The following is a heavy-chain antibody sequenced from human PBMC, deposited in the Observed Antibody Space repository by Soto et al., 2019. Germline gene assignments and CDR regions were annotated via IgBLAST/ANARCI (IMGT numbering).Heavy chain of an antibody. J-gene: IGHJ2*01. Sequence: QVQLVQSGAEVKKPGASVKVSCKASGYTFTSYAMHWVRQAPGQSLEWMGWINAGNGNTKYSQKFQGRVTITRDTSARKAYMALRSLRSEDTAVCYCAGDMAYSYDSSGYSGYFDLWGLGTLVTVS. D-gene: IGHD3-22*01. CDR1: GYTFTSYA. CDR3: AGDMAYSYDSSGYSGYFDL. V-gene: IGHV1-3*01. CDR2: INAGNGNT.